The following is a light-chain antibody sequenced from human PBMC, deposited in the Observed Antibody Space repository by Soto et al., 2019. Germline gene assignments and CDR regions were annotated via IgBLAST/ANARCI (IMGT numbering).Light chain of an antibody. Sequence: QSVLAQPASVTGSPGQSITISCTAASGYVGTYRLVSWYQQHPGKAPKGVIYEGHKRPSGVPDRFSGSSSVNAASLTISWLQTDDEADYYCCLYVGATTYVFGTGTKVTVL. CDR3: CLYVGATTYV. CDR1: SGYVGTYRL. J-gene: IGLJ1*01. V-gene: IGLV2-23*01. CDR2: EGH.